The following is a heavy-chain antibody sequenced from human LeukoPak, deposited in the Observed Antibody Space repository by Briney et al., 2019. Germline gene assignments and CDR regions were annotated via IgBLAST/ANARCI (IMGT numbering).Heavy chain of an antibody. V-gene: IGHV3-23*01. J-gene: IGHJ4*02. CDR2: IYDSGGTT. CDR1: GFTFSSYG. Sequence: GGSLRLSCEASGFTFSSYGMSWVRQAPGKGLEWVSTIYDSGGTTYYADSVKGRFTISRDNAKHSLYLQINSLRAEDTAVYHCARTSTNYFDYWGQGTLVTVSS. D-gene: IGHD1-26*01. CDR3: ARTSTNYFDY.